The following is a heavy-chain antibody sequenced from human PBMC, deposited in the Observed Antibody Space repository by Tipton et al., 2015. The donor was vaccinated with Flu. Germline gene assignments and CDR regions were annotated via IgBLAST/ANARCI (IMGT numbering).Heavy chain of an antibody. V-gene: IGHV3-7*03. J-gene: IGHJ2*01. CDR3: AKFKGYCSGGSCYGDWYFDV. CDR1: GFAFSSYW. Sequence: GSLRLSCAASGFAFSSYWVLWVRQAPGKGLEWVANINEDGSTTYYLGSVRGRFTISRDNARNSVFLQMNSLRAEDSAVYFCAKFKGYCSGGSCYGDWYFDVWGRGTLVTVSS. D-gene: IGHD2-15*01. CDR2: INEDGSTT.